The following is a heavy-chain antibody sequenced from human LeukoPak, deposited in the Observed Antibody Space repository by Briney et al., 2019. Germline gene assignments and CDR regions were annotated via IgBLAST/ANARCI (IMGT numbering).Heavy chain of an antibody. CDR3: ARGSGIAVAGGGFDY. D-gene: IGHD6-19*01. CDR1: GFTFSSYE. CDR2: ISSGGSAI. V-gene: IGHV3-48*03. J-gene: IGHJ4*02. Sequence: GGSLRLSCAASGFTFSSYEMNWVRQAPGKGLEWVSYISSGGSAIYYADSVKGRFTISRDNAKNSLYLQMNSLRAEDTAVYYCARGSGIAVAGGGFDYWGQGTLVTVSS.